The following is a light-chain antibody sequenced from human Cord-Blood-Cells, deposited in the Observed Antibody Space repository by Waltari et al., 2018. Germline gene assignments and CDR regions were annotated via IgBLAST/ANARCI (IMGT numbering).Light chain of an antibody. CDR2: VVS. CDR1: SSDVGGYNY. V-gene: IGLV2-14*03. J-gene: IGLJ3*02. CDR3: SSYTSSSTLGV. Sequence: QSDLTHPASVSGSPGQSITISCPGTSSDVGGYNYVSRYQQHPGKAPKLMIYVVSHRPSGVSNRVSGSKSGNTASLTISGLQAEDEADYYCSSYTSSSTLGVFGGGTKLTVL.